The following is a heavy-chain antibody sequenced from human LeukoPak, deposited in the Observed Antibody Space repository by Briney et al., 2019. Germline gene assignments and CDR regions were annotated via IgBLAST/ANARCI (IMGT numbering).Heavy chain of an antibody. J-gene: IGHJ4*02. CDR3: TRHVGVLAAPFDY. V-gene: IGHV3-73*01. D-gene: IGHD2-15*01. CDR2: IRTKANSYAT. CDR1: GFTFSGSA. Sequence: HPGGSLKLSCAASGFTFSGSAMHWVRQASGKGLEWVGRIRTKANSYATAYAASVKGRFIISRDDSKNTAYLQMNSLKTEDTAVYYCTRHVGVLAAPFDYWGQGTLVTVSS.